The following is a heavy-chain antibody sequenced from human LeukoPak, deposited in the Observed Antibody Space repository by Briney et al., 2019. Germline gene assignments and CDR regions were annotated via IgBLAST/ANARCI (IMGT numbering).Heavy chain of an antibody. CDR3: ARGFLGPQGNAMDV. CDR2: INHSGST. D-gene: IGHD2/OR15-2a*01. V-gene: IGHV4-34*01. J-gene: IGHJ6*02. CDR1: GGSFSGYY. Sequence: SETLSLTCAVYGGSFSGYYWTWIRQPPGKGLEWIGEINHSGSTNYNPSLKSRVTISVDTSKNQFSLHLSSVTAADTAVYYWARGFLGPQGNAMDVWGQGTTVTVSS.